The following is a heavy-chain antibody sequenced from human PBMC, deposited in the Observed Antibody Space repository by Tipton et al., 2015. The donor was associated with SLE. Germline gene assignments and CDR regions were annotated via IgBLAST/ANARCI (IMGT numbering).Heavy chain of an antibody. CDR2: VYYSGST. CDR3: ARVGYDSSGFDY. J-gene: IGHJ4*02. CDR1: GGSISSHY. Sequence: TLSLTCTVSGGSISSHYWSWIRQPPGKGLEWIGYVYYSGSTNYHPSLKSRVTISVDTSKNQFSLTLRSVTAADTAVYYCARVGYDSSGFDYWGQGTLVTVSS. D-gene: IGHD3-22*01. V-gene: IGHV4-59*11.